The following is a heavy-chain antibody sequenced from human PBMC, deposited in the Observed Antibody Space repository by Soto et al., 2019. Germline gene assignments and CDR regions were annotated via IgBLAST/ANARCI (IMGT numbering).Heavy chain of an antibody. CDR2: ISAYNGNT. CDR3: ARDIRMITFGGVIADYYYYGMDV. J-gene: IGHJ6*02. CDR1: GYTFTSYG. Sequence: ASVKVSCKASGYTFTSYGISWVRQAPGQGLEWMGWISAYNGNTNYAQKLQGRVTMTTDTSTSTAYMELRSLRSDDTAVYYCARDIRMITFGGVIADYYYYGMDVWG. V-gene: IGHV1-18*01. D-gene: IGHD3-16*02.